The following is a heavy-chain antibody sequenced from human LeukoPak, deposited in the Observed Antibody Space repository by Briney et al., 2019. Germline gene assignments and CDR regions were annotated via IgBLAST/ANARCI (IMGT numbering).Heavy chain of an antibody. J-gene: IGHJ4*02. D-gene: IGHD6-13*01. CDR1: GYTFTSYG. CDR3: ARDAIAAAGAGA. CDR2: INPNSGDT. V-gene: IGHV1-2*02. Sequence: GASVKVSCKASGYTFTSYGISWVRQAPGQGLEWMGWINPNSGDTDYAQKFQGRVTMTRDTSISTAYLEVSRLTSDDTAVYFCARDAIAAAGAGAWGQGTLVTVSS.